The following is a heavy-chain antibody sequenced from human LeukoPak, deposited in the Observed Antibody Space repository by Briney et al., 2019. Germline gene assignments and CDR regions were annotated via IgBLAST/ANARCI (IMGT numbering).Heavy chain of an antibody. J-gene: IGHJ4*02. D-gene: IGHD3-22*01. CDR3: AMDRYYDSSGYYGFEY. CDR2: ISGGGGSA. CDR1: GFTFSSYA. Sequence: GGSLRLSCAASGFTFSSYAMSWVRQAPGKGLEWVSAISGGGGSAYYADSVKGRFTISRDNSKNTLYLQMNSLRAEDTAIYYCAMDRYYDSSGYYGFEYWGQGTLVTVSS. V-gene: IGHV3-23*01.